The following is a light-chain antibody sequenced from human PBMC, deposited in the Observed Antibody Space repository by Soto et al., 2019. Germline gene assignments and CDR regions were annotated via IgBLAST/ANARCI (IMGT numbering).Light chain of an antibody. CDR1: QTVRTS. V-gene: IGKV3-11*01. Sequence: EIVLTQSPATLSLSPGERSTLSCMASQTVRTSLAWYQQQPGQAPRLLIYDAYNRATGITARFSGSGSGTDFTLTISSLEPKDFAVYYCQQRSNWPGTFGQGTKVDIK. CDR2: DAY. J-gene: IGKJ1*01. CDR3: QQRSNWPGT.